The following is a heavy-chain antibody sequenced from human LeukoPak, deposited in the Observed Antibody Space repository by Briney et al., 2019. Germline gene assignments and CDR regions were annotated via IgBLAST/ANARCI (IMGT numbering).Heavy chain of an antibody. J-gene: IGHJ4*02. CDR2: ISAYNGNT. CDR3: AISIDDSSGYDFDY. Sequence: GASVKVSCKASGYTFTSYGISWVRQAPGQGLEWMGWISAYNGNTNYAQKLQGRVTMTRNTSISTAYMELSSLRSEDTAVYYCAISIDDSSGYDFDYWGQGTLVTVSS. V-gene: IGHV1-18*01. CDR1: GYTFTSYG. D-gene: IGHD3-22*01.